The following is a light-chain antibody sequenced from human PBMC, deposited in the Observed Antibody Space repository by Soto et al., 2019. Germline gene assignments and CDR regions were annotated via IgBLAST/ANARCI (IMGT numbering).Light chain of an antibody. Sequence: DIQMTQSPSSLSASVGDRVTITCRASPSIYSYLKWYQQKPGKAPKLLIYAASNLQSGVPSRFSGSGSGTDFTLTISTLQPEDFATYYCQQSYSTPPWTFGQGTKVEI. CDR2: AAS. CDR3: QQSYSTPPWT. V-gene: IGKV1-39*01. CDR1: PSIYSY. J-gene: IGKJ1*01.